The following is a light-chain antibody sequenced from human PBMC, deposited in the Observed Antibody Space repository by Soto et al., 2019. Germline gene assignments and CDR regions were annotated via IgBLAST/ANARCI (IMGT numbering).Light chain of an antibody. CDR1: QSVSSN. J-gene: IGKJ1*01. V-gene: IGKV3-15*01. Sequence: EIVMTQSPATLSVSPGERATLSCWASQSVSSNLAWYQQNPGQAPGLLIYGASTRATGIPARFSGSGSGTEFTLTISSLQSEDFAVYSCQQYNNWPTFGQGTKVEIK. CDR3: QQYNNWPT. CDR2: GAS.